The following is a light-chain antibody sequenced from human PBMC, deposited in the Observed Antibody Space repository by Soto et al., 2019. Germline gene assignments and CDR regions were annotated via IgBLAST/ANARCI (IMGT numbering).Light chain of an antibody. V-gene: IGKV3-20*01. CDR2: GAS. Sequence: EIVMTQSPATLCLSPGERATLSWRASQSVSSKLAWYQQKPGQAPRLLTSGASTRATGIPARFSGIVSGTDFTLTIRRLEPEDFAVYYGQQYGSSPTRTFCQGTKVDIK. CDR3: QQYGSSPTRT. J-gene: IGKJ1*01. CDR1: QSVSSK.